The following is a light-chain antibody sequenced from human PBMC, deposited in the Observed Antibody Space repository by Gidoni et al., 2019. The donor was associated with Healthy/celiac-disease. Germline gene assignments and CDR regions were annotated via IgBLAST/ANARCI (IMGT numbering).Light chain of an antibody. V-gene: IGKV4-1*01. Sequence: DIVMTQSPDSLAVSLGESATINCKSSQSVLYSSNNKNYLAWYQQKPGQPPKLLIYWASTRESGVPDRFSGSGSGTDFTLTISSLQAEDVAVYYCQQYYSTPPTFGQXTKLEIK. CDR2: WAS. CDR1: QSVLYSSNNKNY. J-gene: IGKJ2*01. CDR3: QQYYSTPPT.